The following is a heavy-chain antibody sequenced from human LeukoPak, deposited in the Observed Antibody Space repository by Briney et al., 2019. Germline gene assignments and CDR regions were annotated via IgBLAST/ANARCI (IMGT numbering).Heavy chain of an antibody. Sequence: GGSLRLSCAASGFTFSSYSMNWVRQAPGKGLEWVSYISSSSTIYYADSVKGRFTISRDNAKNSLYLQMNSLRDEDTAVYYCARDRYYDSSGYYEGFDYWGQGTLVTVSS. CDR3: ARDRYYDSSGYYEGFDY. J-gene: IGHJ4*02. CDR2: ISSSSTI. D-gene: IGHD3-22*01. V-gene: IGHV3-48*02. CDR1: GFTFSSYS.